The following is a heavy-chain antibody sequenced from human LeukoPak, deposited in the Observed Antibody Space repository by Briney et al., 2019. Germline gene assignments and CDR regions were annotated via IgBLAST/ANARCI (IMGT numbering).Heavy chain of an antibody. D-gene: IGHD1-7*01. CDR1: GFMFNFYW. Sequence: GGSLRLSCAASGFMFNFYWMSWVRQAPGKGLEWVANINQDGSETYYVDSVRGRFTISRENAKDSVNLQMDSLRAEDTAVYYCARDLSISLSDPVELDYWGQGTVVTVYS. CDR2: INQDGSET. J-gene: IGHJ4*02. CDR3: ARDLSISLSDPVELDY. V-gene: IGHV3-7*05.